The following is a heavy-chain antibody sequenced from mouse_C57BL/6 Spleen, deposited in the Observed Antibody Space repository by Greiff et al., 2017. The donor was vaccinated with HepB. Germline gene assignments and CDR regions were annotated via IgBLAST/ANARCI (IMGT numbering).Heavy chain of an antibody. V-gene: IGHV1-50*01. D-gene: IGHD1-1*01. Sequence: VQLQQSGAELVKPGASVKLSCKASGYTFTSYWMQWVKQRPGQGLEWIGEIDPSDSYTNYNQKFKGKATLTVDTSSSKAYMQLSSLTSEDSAVYYGARPPSHYYGTPFAYWGQGTLVTVSA. CDR3: ARPPSHYYGTPFAY. J-gene: IGHJ3*01. CDR2: IDPSDSYT. CDR1: GYTFTSYW.